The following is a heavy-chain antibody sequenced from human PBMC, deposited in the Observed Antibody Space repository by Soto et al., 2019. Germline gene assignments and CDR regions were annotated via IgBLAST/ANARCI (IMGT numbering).Heavy chain of an antibody. CDR2: ISASSSSI. J-gene: IGHJ3*02. Sequence: DVQLVESGGGLVKPGGSLRLSCAASGFNFITFSMNWVRQAPGKGLEWVSSISASSSSIYYAESVKGRFTVSRDNAKKSLYLQMNSLTAEDTVLYYCVRDAYNRDAFDIWGQGTTVTVSS. CDR1: GFNFITFS. D-gene: IGHD1-20*01. V-gene: IGHV3-21*01. CDR3: VRDAYNRDAFDI.